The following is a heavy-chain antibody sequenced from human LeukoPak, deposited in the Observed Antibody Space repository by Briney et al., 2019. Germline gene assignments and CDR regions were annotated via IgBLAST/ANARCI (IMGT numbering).Heavy chain of an antibody. J-gene: IGHJ4*02. V-gene: IGHV4-30-2*01. Sequence: SQTLSLTCTVSGGSISSGGYYWSWIRQPPGKGLEWIGYIYHSGSTYYNPSLKSRVTISVDRSKNQFSLKLSSVTAADTAVYYCARRSAIWYADYWGQGTLVTVSS. CDR1: GGSISSGGYY. D-gene: IGHD3-3*01. CDR2: IYHSGST. CDR3: ARRSAIWYADY.